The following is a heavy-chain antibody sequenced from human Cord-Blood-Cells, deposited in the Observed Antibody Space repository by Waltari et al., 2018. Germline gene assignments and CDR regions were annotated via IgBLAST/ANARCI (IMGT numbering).Heavy chain of an antibody. CDR3: AVDVVVPAANSFSDY. Sequence: QVQLVQSGAEVKKPGSSVKVSCKASGGTFSSYAISWVRQAPGQGLEWMGGIIPIFGTANYAQKFQGRVRITADEATSTAYMELSSLRSEDTAVYYCAVDVVVPAANSFSDYWGQGTLVTVSS. V-gene: IGHV1-69*01. J-gene: IGHJ4*02. D-gene: IGHD2-2*01. CDR1: GGTFSSYA. CDR2: IIPIFGTA.